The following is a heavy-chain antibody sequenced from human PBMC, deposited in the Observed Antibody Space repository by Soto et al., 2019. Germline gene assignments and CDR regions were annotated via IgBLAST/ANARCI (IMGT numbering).Heavy chain of an antibody. CDR2: INPTSGGT. D-gene: IGHD3-16*01. CDR1: GYSFTAYY. J-gene: IGHJ4*02. V-gene: IGHV1-2*02. CDR3: ARDLGGLGDPFDN. Sequence: QVQLVQSGAEGKKPGASVKVSCKAAGYSFTAYYIHWVRQAPGQGFEWKGWINPTSGGTNYAQKFKGRVTVTTDTSISTAYMELTRLRSDDTAVYYSARDLGGLGDPFDNWGQGTRVTVSS.